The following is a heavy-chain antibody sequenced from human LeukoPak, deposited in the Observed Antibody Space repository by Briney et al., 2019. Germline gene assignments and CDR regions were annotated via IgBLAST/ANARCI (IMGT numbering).Heavy chain of an antibody. D-gene: IGHD6-19*01. V-gene: IGHV4-59*08. CDR2: IHYSGST. CDR3: ARRGSSGWYYFDY. Sequence: SETLSLTCTVSGGSISSYYWSWIRQPPGKGLEWIGYIHYSGSTNYNPSLKSRVTISVDTSKNQFSLKLSSVTAADAAVYYCARRGSSGWYYFDYWGQGTLVTVSS. CDR1: GGSISSYY. J-gene: IGHJ4*02.